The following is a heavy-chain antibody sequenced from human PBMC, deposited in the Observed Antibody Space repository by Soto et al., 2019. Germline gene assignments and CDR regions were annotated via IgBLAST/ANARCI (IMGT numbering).Heavy chain of an antibody. CDR3: ARVKGGTTRRAFDS. V-gene: IGHV4-31*03. CDR2: IYDNGGA. CDR1: GDSISSGGYY. D-gene: IGHD1-7*01. J-gene: IGHJ4*02. Sequence: QVQLQESGPGLVKPSQTLSLTCTVSGDSISSGGYYWSWIRQHPGKGLEWIGYIYDNGGAYYSPSLRGRVVISVARSENQFSLRLDSVTAADTAVYYCARVKGGTTRRAFDSWGQGTLVTVSS.